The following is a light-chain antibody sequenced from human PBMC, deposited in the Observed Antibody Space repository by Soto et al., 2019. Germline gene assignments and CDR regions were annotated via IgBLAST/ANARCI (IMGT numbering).Light chain of an antibody. V-gene: IGKV2-28*01. J-gene: IGKJ4*01. CDR2: EGS. CDR1: QSLLHSDGYNH. CDR3: MQALHPPPT. Sequence: DIVMTQAPLSLPVTPGEPASISCRSSQSLLHSDGYNHLDWYLQKPGQSPQLLIYEGSKRASGVSEQFSDSGSGTDFTLKISRVEAADVGIYHCMQALHPPPTFGGGTKVEIK.